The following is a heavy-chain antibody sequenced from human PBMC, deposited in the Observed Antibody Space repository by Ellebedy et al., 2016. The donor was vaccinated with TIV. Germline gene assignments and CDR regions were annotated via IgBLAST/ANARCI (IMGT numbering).Heavy chain of an antibody. CDR3: ERETGDY. D-gene: IGHD3-10*01. CDR2: ISSTSTYI. CDR1: GFTXXSYS. V-gene: IGHV3-21*06. Sequence: GESLKISCAASGFTXXSYSXXWVRQAPGKGLEWVSSISSTSTYIYYADSVKGRFTISRDNAKNSLYLQMNSRRAEDTAVCYCERETGDYWGQGTLVTVSS. J-gene: IGHJ4*02.